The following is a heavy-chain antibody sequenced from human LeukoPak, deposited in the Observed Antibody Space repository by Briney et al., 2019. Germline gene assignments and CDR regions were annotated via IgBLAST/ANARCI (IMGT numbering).Heavy chain of an antibody. CDR1: GGTFSSYA. CDR2: IIPIFGTA. Sequence: SVKVSCKASGGTFSSYAISWVRQAPGQGLEWMGGIIPIFGTANYAQKFQGRVTITADESTSTAYMELSSLRSEDTAVYYCAVTMVRGVITHFDYWGQGTLVTVSS. D-gene: IGHD3-10*01. CDR3: AVTMVRGVITHFDY. J-gene: IGHJ4*02. V-gene: IGHV1-69*13.